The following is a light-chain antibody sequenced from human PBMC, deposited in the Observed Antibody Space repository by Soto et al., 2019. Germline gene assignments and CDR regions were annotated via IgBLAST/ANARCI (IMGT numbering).Light chain of an antibody. CDR2: GAS. V-gene: IGKV3-20*01. CDR1: QSVSSSY. CDR3: QQYGISPLFT. J-gene: IGKJ3*01. Sequence: EMVLTQSPGTLSLSPGERATLSCRASQSVSSSYLAWYQQKPGQAPRLLIYGASSRATGIPDRFSGSGSGTDFTLTISRLEPDDFAVYYCQQYGISPLFTFGPGTKVEFK.